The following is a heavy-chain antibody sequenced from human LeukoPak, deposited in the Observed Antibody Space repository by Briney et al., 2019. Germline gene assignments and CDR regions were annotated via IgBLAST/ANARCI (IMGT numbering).Heavy chain of an antibody. V-gene: IGHV1-2*06. Sequence: GASVKVSCKASGYTFTGYYMHWVRQAPGQGLEWMGRINPNSGGTNYAQKFQGRVTMTRDTSISTAYMELSRLRSDDTAVYYCATGGVRDCYGSGSYYNGGYWGQGTLVTVSS. CDR3: ATGGVRDCYGSGSYYNGGY. J-gene: IGHJ4*02. D-gene: IGHD3-10*01. CDR1: GYTFTGYY. CDR2: INPNSGGT.